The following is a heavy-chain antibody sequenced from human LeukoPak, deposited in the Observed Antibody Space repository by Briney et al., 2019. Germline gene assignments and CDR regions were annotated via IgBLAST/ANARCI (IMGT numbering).Heavy chain of an antibody. J-gene: IGHJ3*02. D-gene: IGHD1-26*01. V-gene: IGHV1-46*01. CDR3: ASLDLVGATPAADAFDI. CDR2: INPSGGST. CDR1: GYTFTSYY. Sequence: ASVKVSCKASGYTFTSYYMHWVRQAPGQGLEWMGIINPSGGSTSYAQKFQGRVTMTRDMSTSTVYMELSSLRSEDTAVYYCASLDLVGATPAADAFDIWGQGTMVTVSS.